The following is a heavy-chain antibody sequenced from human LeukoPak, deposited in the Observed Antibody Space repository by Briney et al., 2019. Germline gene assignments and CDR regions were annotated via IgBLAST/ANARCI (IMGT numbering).Heavy chain of an antibody. Sequence: SGGCLSLSCAASGFTFSSYGMHWVRQAPGKGLEWVAFIRYDGSNKYYADSVKGRFTISRDNSKNTLYLQMNSLRAEDTAVYYCAKVDCSGGSCYFLDYWGQGTLVTVSS. D-gene: IGHD2-15*01. CDR2: IRYDGSNK. J-gene: IGHJ4*02. CDR3: AKVDCSGGSCYFLDY. CDR1: GFTFSSYG. V-gene: IGHV3-30*02.